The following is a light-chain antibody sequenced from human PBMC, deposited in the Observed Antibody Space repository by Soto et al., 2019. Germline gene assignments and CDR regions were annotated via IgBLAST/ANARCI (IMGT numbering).Light chain of an antibody. J-gene: IGKJ5*01. V-gene: IGKV3-11*01. CDR3: QQRHNWPIT. Sequence: EIVLTQSPATLSLSPGERATLSCRTSQTIRGLCNWYQQRPGQAPRLLIYDTSNRATDIPARFSGSGSGTDFILTISSLDPEDFGVYFCQQRHNWPITFGQGTRLDIK. CDR1: QTIRGL. CDR2: DTS.